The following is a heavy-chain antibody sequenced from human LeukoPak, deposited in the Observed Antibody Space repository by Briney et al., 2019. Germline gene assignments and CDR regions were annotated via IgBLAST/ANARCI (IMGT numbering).Heavy chain of an antibody. CDR1: GYSISSGYY. Sequence: SETLSLTCTVSGYSISSGYYWGWIQQPPGKGLEWIGSIYHSGSTYYNPSLKSRVTISVDTSKNQFSLKLSSVTAADTAVYYCARVTYSSGSFDYWGQGTLVTVSS. J-gene: IGHJ4*02. D-gene: IGHD6-19*01. V-gene: IGHV4-38-2*02. CDR3: ARVTYSSGSFDY. CDR2: IYHSGST.